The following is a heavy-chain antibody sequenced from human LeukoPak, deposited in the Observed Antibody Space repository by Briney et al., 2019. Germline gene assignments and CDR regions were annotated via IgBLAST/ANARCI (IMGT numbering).Heavy chain of an antibody. D-gene: IGHD2-2*01. CDR1: GGSISSSSYY. CDR2: IYYSGST. Sequence: SETLSLTCTVSGGSISSSSYYWGWIRQPPGKGLEWIGSIYYSGSTYYNPSLKSRVTISVDTSKNQFSLKLSSVTAADTAVYYCARDESCSSTSCYLNAFDIWGQGTMVTVSS. CDR3: ARDESCSSTSCYLNAFDI. V-gene: IGHV4-39*07. J-gene: IGHJ3*02.